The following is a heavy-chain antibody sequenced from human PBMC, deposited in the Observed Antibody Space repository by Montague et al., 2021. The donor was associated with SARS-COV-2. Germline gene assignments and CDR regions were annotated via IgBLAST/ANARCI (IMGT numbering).Heavy chain of an antibody. CDR1: GFTFSSYG. J-gene: IGHJ6*03. CDR2: IWYDGSNK. V-gene: IGHV3-33*01. D-gene: IGHD3-9*01. CDR3: ARDYPRGDILTVYYYYMDV. Sequence: SLRLSCAAPGFTFSSYGMHWVRLAPGKGLEWVAVIWYDGSNKYYADSVKGRFTISRDNSKNTLYLRMNSLGAEDTAVYYCARDYPRGDILTVYYYYMDVWGKGTTVTVSS.